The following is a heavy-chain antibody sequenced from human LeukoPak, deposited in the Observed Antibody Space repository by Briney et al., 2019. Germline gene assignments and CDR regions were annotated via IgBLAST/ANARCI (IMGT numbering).Heavy chain of an antibody. Sequence: RGSLRLSCAASGFTFSSYSMNWVRQAPGKGLEWVSSISSSSSYIYYADSVKGRFTISRDNAKNSLYLQMNSLRAGDTAVYYCARYDFWSGFDYWGQGTLVTVSS. J-gene: IGHJ4*02. V-gene: IGHV3-21*01. CDR1: GFTFSSYS. D-gene: IGHD3-3*01. CDR3: ARYDFWSGFDY. CDR2: ISSSSSYI.